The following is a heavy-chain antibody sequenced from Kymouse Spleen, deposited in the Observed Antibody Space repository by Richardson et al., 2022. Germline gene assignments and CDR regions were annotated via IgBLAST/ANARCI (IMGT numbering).Heavy chain of an antibody. D-gene: IGHD1-7*01. J-gene: IGHJ6*02. CDR1: GGSVSSGSYY. CDR3: ARDKYNWNYVGYYYYGMDV. Sequence: QVQLQESGPGLVKPSETLSLTCTVSGGSVSSGSYYWSWIRQPPGKGLEWIGYIYYSGSTNYNPSLKSRVTISVDTSKNQFSLKLSSVTAADTAVYYCARDKYNWNYVGYYYYGMDVWGQGTTVTVSS. V-gene: IGHV4-61*01. CDR2: IYYSGST.